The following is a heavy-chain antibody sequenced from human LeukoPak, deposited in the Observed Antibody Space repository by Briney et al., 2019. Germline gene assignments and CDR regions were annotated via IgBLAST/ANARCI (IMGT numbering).Heavy chain of an antibody. Sequence: PGGSLRLSCAASGFTFSDYEMNWVRQAPGKGLEWVSYISTRGISIYYADSVKGRFTISRDNAKNSLYLQLNSLRAEDTAVYYCARDWTLNYWGQGTLVTVSS. J-gene: IGHJ4*02. V-gene: IGHV3-48*03. D-gene: IGHD3/OR15-3a*01. CDR2: ISTRGISI. CDR3: ARDWTLNY. CDR1: GFTFSDYE.